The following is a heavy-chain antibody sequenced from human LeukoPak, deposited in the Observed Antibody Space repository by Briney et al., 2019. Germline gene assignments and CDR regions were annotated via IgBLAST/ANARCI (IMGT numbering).Heavy chain of an antibody. V-gene: IGHV1-69*13. J-gene: IGHJ4*02. D-gene: IGHD3-22*01. CDR1: GGTFSSHA. CDR2: IIPIFGTA. CDR3: ARGTPFDSSGYHYYFDY. Sequence: GASVTVSCTASGGTFSSHAISWVRQAPGQGLEWMGGIIPIFGTANYAQKFQGRVTITADESTSTAYMELSSLRSEDTAVYYCARGTPFDSSGYHYYFDYWGQGTLVTVSS.